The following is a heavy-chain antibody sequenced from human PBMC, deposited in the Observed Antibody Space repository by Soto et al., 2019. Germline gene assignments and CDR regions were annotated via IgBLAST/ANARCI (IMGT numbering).Heavy chain of an antibody. CDR3: ARGTVTGSEYNFYYYGMDV. CDR1: GGTLNSYA. CDR2: IIPIFGNT. D-gene: IGHD1-1*01. Sequence: QVQLVQSGVEVKKPGSSVKPSCKASGGTLNSYAIDWVRQAPGQGLEWMGGIIPIFGNTYYAQRLQGRVKLTADESTRTAYMELSTLTSEDTAVYYCARGTVTGSEYNFYYYGMDVWGQGTTVIVSS. J-gene: IGHJ6*02. V-gene: IGHV1-69*12.